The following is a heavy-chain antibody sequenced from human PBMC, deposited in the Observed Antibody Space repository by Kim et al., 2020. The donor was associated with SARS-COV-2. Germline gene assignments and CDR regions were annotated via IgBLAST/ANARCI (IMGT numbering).Heavy chain of an antibody. D-gene: IGHD3-10*01. CDR2: IWYDGSNK. J-gene: IGHJ5*02. CDR1: GFTFSSYG. CDR3: ARDPRLWFGELFAYWFDP. V-gene: IGHV3-33*01. Sequence: GGSLRLSCAASGFTFSSYGMHWVRQAPGKGLEWVAVIWYDGSNKHYADSVKGRFTISRDNSKNTLYLQMNSLRAEDTAVYYCARDPRLWFGELFAYWFDPWGAGTLVTVSS.